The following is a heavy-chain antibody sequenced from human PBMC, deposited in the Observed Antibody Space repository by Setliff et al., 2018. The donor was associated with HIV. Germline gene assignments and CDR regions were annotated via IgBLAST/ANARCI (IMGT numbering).Heavy chain of an antibody. CDR2: MNPKSGNT. CDR3: ASSWSRVPYYGMDV. CDR1: GYTFTSYD. J-gene: IGHJ6*02. Sequence: RASVKVSCKASGYTFTSYDINWVRQATGQGLEWMGWMNPKSGNTGYAQKFQGRITMTRDTSISTAYMELSSLRSEDTAVYYCASSWSRVPYYGMDVWGQGTTVTVSS. V-gene: IGHV1-8*01. D-gene: IGHD6-13*01.